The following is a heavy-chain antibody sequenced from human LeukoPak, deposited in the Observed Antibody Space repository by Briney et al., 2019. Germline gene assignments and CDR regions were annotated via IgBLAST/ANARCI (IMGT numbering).Heavy chain of an antibody. Sequence: SLSLSCAASGFTFSSYWTSWVRQAPGKGREWVANIQQEVSEKYYVDSVKGRSTIQRDNPKNTPYLQMDSLRAEDTAVYYGAKCLSWVCGGDCYSGYFDYWGQGTLVTVSS. D-gene: IGHD2-21*01. V-gene: IGHV3-7*03. CDR1: GFTFSSYW. J-gene: IGHJ4*02. CDR2: IQQEVSEK. CDR3: AKCLSWVCGGDCYSGYFDY.